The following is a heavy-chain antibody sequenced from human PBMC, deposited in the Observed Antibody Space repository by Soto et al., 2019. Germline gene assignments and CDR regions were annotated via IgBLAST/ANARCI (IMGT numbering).Heavy chain of an antibody. Sequence: QITLKESGPTLVKPTQTLTLTCTLSGLSLSTSGVGVGWIRQPPGKALEWLALIYWDDNKRYSPSQKSRLTITQDTSRNHVVPTITDVEPGDTGTYCRVAVGGGAKAAFDHWGPGNLGT. D-gene: IGHD6-19*01. CDR1: GLSLSTSGVG. CDR2: IYWDDNK. V-gene: IGHV2-5*04. J-gene: IGHJ4*01. CDR3: VAVGGGAKAAFDH.